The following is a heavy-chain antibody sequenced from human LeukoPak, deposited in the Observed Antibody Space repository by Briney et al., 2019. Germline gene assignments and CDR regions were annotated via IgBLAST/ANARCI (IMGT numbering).Heavy chain of an antibody. Sequence: GASVKVSCKASVYTFTGYYMHWVRQAPGQGLEWMGWINSNSGGTNYAQKFQGRVTMTRDTSISTVYMELSRLRSDDAAVYYCAREKVEGANWFDPWGQGTLVTVFS. CDR2: INSNSGGT. D-gene: IGHD2-15*01. CDR1: VYTFTGYY. J-gene: IGHJ5*02. V-gene: IGHV1-2*02. CDR3: AREKVEGANWFDP.